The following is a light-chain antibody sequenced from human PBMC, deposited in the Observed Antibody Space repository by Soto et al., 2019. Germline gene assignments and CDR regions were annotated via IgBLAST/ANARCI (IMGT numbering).Light chain of an antibody. V-gene: IGKV1-8*01. CDR2: AAS. Sequence: AIRMTQSASSFSASTGDRVTITCRASQGISSYLAWYQQKPGQAPKRLIHAASTLQRGVPSRFSGSGSGTDFTRTISCLQSEDFATYYCQQSDSYPLTFGEGTKVEI. CDR1: QGISSY. CDR3: QQSDSYPLT. J-gene: IGKJ1*01.